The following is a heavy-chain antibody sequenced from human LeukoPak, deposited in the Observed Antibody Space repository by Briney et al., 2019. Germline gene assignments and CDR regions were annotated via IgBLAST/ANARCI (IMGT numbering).Heavy chain of an antibody. CDR2: ISAYNGNT. CDR3: ASGGVRGVRYGMDV. Sequence: ASVKVSCKASGYTLTSYGISWVRQAPGQGLEWMGWISAYNGNTNYAQNLQGRVTMTTDTSTSTAYMELRSLRSDDTAVYYCASGGVRGVRYGMDVWDQGTTVTVSS. D-gene: IGHD3-10*01. CDR1: GYTLTSYG. V-gene: IGHV1-18*01. J-gene: IGHJ6*02.